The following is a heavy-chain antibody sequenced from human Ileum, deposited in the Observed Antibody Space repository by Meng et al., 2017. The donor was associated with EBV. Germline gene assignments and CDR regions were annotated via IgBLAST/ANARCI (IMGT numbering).Heavy chain of an antibody. D-gene: IGHD3-22*01. CDR1: GYSLSSTNW. J-gene: IGHJ4*02. CDR3: ARNVPGTSAYYD. V-gene: IGHV4-28*01. Sequence: HVHLLESGPRLVKPSDTLSLTSAVTGYSLSSTNWWGWIRQPPGKGLEWIGYIYYSGSTSYNPSLKSRVTMSVDTSKNQFSLNLNSVTAVDTAVYYCARNVPGTSAYYDWGQGTL. CDR2: IYYSGST.